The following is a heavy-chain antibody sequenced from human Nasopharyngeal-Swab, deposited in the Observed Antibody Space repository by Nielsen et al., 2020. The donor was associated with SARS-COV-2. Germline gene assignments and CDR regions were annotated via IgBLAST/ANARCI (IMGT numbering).Heavy chain of an antibody. D-gene: IGHD2-21*01. CDR3: ARSLSPDCGGDCYYFDY. J-gene: IGHJ4*02. CDR2: ISYDGSNK. Sequence: WIRQPPGKGLEWVAVISYDGSNKYYADSVKGRFTISRDNSKNTLYLQMSSLRSEDTAVYYCARSLSPDCGGDCYYFDYWGQGTLVTVSS. V-gene: IGHV3-30*03.